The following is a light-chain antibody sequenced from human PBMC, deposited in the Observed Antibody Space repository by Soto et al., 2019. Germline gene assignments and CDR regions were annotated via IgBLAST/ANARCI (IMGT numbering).Light chain of an antibody. CDR3: QQYNSYPWT. CDR2: DAS. CDR1: QSISSW. J-gene: IGKJ1*01. V-gene: IGKV1-5*01. Sequence: DIQMTQSPSTLSASVGDRVTITCRASQSISSWLAWYQQKPGKAPKLLIYDASSLESGVLSRFSGSRSWTEFTLTISSLQPDDFATYYCQQYNSYPWTFGQGTKVEIK.